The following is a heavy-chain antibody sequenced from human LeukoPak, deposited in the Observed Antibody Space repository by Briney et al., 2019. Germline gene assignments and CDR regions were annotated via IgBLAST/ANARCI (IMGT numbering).Heavy chain of an antibody. Sequence: SETLSLTCTVSGGSHSSYYWSWIRQPPAKGLEWIGYIYYSGSTKYNPSLKSRVTISVNTSKNQFSLKLSSVTAADTAVYYCARGIAAAGNFDYWGEGTLVTVSS. CDR3: ARGIAAAGNFDY. J-gene: IGHJ4*02. V-gene: IGHV4-59*01. CDR1: GGSHSSYY. D-gene: IGHD6-13*01. CDR2: IYYSGST.